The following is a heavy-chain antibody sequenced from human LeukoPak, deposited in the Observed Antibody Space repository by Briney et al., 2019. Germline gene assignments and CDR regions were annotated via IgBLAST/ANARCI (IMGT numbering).Heavy chain of an antibody. Sequence: SETLSLTCAVYGGSFSGYYWSWIRQPPGKGLEWIGEINHSGSTNYNPSLKSRVTISVDTSKNQFSLKLSSVTAADTAVYYCARERVWRYCGGDSCGWFDPWGQGTLVTVSS. CDR1: GGSFSGYY. D-gene: IGHD2-21*02. CDR3: ARERVWRYCGGDSCGWFDP. J-gene: IGHJ5*02. CDR2: INHSGST. V-gene: IGHV4-34*01.